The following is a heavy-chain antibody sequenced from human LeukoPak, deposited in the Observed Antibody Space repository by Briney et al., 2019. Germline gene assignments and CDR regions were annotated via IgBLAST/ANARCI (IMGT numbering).Heavy chain of an antibody. CDR2: INHSGST. CDR3: AGLIRPGWFDP. Sequence: SEALSLTCAVYGGSFSGSYWSWIRQPPRKGLEWIGEINHSGSTYNNPSLQRRVAISVDTSKNQLSLKWSSVTSAHTTVYYCAGLIRPGWFDPWGQGPRVSVSS. J-gene: IGHJ5*02. D-gene: IGHD1-14*01. CDR1: GGSFSGSY. V-gene: IGHV4-34*01.